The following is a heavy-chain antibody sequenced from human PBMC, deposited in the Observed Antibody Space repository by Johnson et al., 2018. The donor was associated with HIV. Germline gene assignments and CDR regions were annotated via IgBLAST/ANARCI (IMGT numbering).Heavy chain of an antibody. CDR1: GFTFSSYW. J-gene: IGHJ3*02. CDR3: ATLEYSSSPGGYGAFDI. CDR2: IKQDGSEK. V-gene: IGHV3-7*02. Sequence: MQLVESGGGLVQPGGSLRLSCAASGFTFSSYWMSWVRQAPGKGLEWVANIKQDGSEKYYVDSVKGRFTISRDNSKNTLYLQMNSLRAEDTAVYYCATLEYSSSPGGYGAFDIWGQGTMVTVSS. D-gene: IGHD6-6*01.